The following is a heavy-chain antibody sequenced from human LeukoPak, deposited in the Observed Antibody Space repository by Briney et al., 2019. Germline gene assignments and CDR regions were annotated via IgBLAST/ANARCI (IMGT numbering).Heavy chain of an antibody. Sequence: PGGSLRLSCAASGFTFSSYSMNWVRQAPGKGLEWVSSISCSSSYIYYADSVKGRFTISRDNAKNSLYLQMNSLRAEDTAVYYCARDEGYCSGGSCPPDYWGQGTLVTVSS. D-gene: IGHD2-15*01. V-gene: IGHV3-21*01. CDR1: GFTFSSYS. CDR2: ISCSSSYI. CDR3: ARDEGYCSGGSCPPDY. J-gene: IGHJ4*02.